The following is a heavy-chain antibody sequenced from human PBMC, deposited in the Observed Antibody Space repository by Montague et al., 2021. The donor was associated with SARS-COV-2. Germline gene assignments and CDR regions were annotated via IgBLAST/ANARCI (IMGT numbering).Heavy chain of an antibody. Sequence: SETLSLTCTVSGGSISSYYWTWIRQPPGKGLEWIGYIYYTGSTNYNPSLESRVTISLDTSKNQFSLKLSSVTAADTAVYYCARGHYDGRKDYYYGVGVWGQGTTVAVSS. CDR2: IYYTGST. J-gene: IGHJ6*02. V-gene: IGHV4-59*13. D-gene: IGHD3-3*01. CDR3: ARGHYDGRKDYYYGVGV. CDR1: GGSISSYY.